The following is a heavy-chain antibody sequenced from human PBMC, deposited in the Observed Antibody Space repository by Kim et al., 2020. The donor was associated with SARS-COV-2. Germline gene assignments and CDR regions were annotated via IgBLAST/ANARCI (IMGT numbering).Heavy chain of an antibody. V-gene: IGHV3-30*04. CDR3: ARALRGSSSWFDWYFDL. J-gene: IGHJ2*01. CDR1: GFTFSTYA. CDR2: ISYDGSKK. D-gene: IGHD6-13*01. Sequence: GGSLRLSCAASGFTFSTYAMYWVRQAPGKGLEWVAVISYDGSKKLYADSVKGRFTISRDNSKSTLYLQMNSLRAEDTAVYYCARALRGSSSWFDWYFDLWGRGTLVTVSS.